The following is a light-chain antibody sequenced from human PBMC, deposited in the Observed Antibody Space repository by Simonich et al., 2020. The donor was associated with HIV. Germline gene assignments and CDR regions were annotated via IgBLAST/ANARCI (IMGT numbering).Light chain of an antibody. CDR1: QGIINY. CDR3: QQYNNYPFT. Sequence: DIQMTQCPSSLSASVGDRVTITCRASQGIINYLAWFQQKPGKAPNSLIYASSSLQSGVPSRFSGRGSGSDFTLTISSLQPEDFATYYCQQYNNYPFTFGPGTTVD. V-gene: IGKV1-16*01. CDR2: ASS. J-gene: IGKJ3*01.